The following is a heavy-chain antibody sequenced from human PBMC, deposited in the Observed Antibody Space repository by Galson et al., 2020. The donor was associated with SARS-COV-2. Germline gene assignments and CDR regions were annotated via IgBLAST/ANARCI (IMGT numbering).Heavy chain of an antibody. V-gene: IGHV2-70*01. Sequence: SGPTLVKPTQTLTLTCTFSGFSLSTSGMCVSWIRQPPGKALEWLALIDWDDDKYYSTSLKTRLTISKDTSKNQVVLTMTNMDPVDTATYYCARSSYVYGGTHLPYYYYGMDVWGQGTTVTVSS. CDR3: ARSSYVYGGTHLPYYYYGMDV. CDR2: IDWDDDK. D-gene: IGHD4-17*01. J-gene: IGHJ6*02. CDR1: GFSLSTSGMC.